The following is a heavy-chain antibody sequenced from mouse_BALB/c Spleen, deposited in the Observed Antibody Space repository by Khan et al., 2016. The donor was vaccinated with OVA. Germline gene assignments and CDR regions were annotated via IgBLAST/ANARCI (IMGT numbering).Heavy chain of an antibody. V-gene: IGHV5-17*02. J-gene: IGHJ2*01. D-gene: IGHD1-2*01. CDR2: ISSGSSTI. CDR3: ARNYGYYFDY. Sequence: EVELVESGGGLVQPGGSRKLSCAASGFTFSSFEMHWVRQAPEKGLEWVAYISSGSSTIYYADTGKGRFTISRDNPKNTLFLQMTSLRSEDTAMYYCARNYGYYFDYWGQGTTLTVSS. CDR1: GFTFSSFE.